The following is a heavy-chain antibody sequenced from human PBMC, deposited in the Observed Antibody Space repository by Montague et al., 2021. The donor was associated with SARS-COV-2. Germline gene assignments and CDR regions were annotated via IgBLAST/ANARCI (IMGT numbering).Heavy chain of an antibody. CDR3: ARDGHIAARPADYYGMDV. CDR1: GGSFSGFY. CDR2: IYTSGST. Sequence: SETLSLTCAVYGGSFSGFYWSWIRQPAGKGLEWIGRIYTSGSTYYNPSLKSRVTMSVDTSKNQFSLKLSSVTAADTAVYYCARDGHIAARPADYYGMDVWGPGTPVTVSS. D-gene: IGHD6-6*01. V-gene: IGHV4-4*07. J-gene: IGHJ6*02.